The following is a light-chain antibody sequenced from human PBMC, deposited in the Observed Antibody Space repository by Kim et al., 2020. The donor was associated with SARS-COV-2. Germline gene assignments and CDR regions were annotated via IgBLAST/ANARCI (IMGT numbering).Light chain of an antibody. V-gene: IGKV3D-15*01. J-gene: IGKJ1*01. Sequence: SGSPEERVTLSCRASQYISSNLAWYQHKPGQAPRLLIHGASTRATGIPARFSGSGSGTDFTLTISSLQSEDFAVYYCQQDYNWPRTFGQGTKVDIK. CDR2: GAS. CDR3: QQDYNWPRT. CDR1: QYISSN.